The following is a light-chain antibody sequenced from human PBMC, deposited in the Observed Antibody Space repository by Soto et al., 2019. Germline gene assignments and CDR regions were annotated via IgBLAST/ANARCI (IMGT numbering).Light chain of an antibody. CDR3: QQYTNWPKT. J-gene: IGKJ1*01. V-gene: IGKV3-20*01. CDR1: QSLSSSY. Sequence: EIVLTQSPGTLSLSRGEGATLSCRASQSLSSSYLAWYQQKPGQAPRLLIYGASSRATGIPERFSGSGSGTEFTLTISSLQSEDFAVYYCQQYTNWPKTFGQGTKVDIK. CDR2: GAS.